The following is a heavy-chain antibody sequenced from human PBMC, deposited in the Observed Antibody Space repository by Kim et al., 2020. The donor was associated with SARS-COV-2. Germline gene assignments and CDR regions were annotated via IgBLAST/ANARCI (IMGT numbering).Heavy chain of an antibody. D-gene: IGHD3-22*01. J-gene: IGHJ4*02. Sequence: ASVKVSCKASGYTFTSYYMHWVRQAPGQGLEWMGIINPSGGSTSYAQKFQGRVTMTRDTSTSTVYMELSSLRSEDTAVYYCARDGIDQSSGYSPDRYYFDYWGQGTLVTVSS. V-gene: IGHV1-46*01. CDR2: INPSGGST. CDR1: GYTFTSYY. CDR3: ARDGIDQSSGYSPDRYYFDY.